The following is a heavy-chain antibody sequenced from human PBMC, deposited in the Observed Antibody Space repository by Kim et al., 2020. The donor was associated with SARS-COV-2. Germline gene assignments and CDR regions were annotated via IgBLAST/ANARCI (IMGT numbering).Heavy chain of an antibody. Sequence: TRYSQKFHDRVNIIRDTSASTAYMELSSLRSEDTAIYYCAREESGSYLAWGQGTLVTVSS. CDR2: T. D-gene: IGHD1-26*01. V-gene: IGHV1-3*01. CDR3: AREESGSYLA. J-gene: IGHJ4*02.